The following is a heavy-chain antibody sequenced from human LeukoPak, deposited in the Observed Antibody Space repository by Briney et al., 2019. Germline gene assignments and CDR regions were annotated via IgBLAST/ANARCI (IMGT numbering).Heavy chain of an antibody. D-gene: IGHD3-22*01. CDR2: IRYVGSDK. CDR1: GFTFSSYG. CDR3: ARGRYYDSRNWYFDL. V-gene: IGHV3-30*12. J-gene: IGHJ2*01. Sequence: GGSLRLSCAASGFTFSSYGMHWVRQAPGKGLEWMAVIRYVGSDKYYADSVKGRFTISRDNSQNTMYLQMNSLRAEDTAVYYCARGRYYDSRNWYFDLWGRGTLVTVSS.